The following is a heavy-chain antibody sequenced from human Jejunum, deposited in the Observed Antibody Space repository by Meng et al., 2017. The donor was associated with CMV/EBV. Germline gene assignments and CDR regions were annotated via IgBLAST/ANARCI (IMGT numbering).Heavy chain of an antibody. CDR2: FYSSDTY. J-gene: IGHJ4*02. D-gene: IGHD1-26*01. CDR1: GGSINNYY. V-gene: IGHV4-4*07. Sequence: QVPLQESGPGLVKPSDTLALTCTVAGGSINNYYWSWIRQSAGKGLEWIGRFYSSDTYNYHPSLNSRVTMSLDTSKKQFSLILSSVTAADTARYYCARGPGASTREGFDHWGLGTLVTVSS. CDR3: ARGPGASTREGFDH.